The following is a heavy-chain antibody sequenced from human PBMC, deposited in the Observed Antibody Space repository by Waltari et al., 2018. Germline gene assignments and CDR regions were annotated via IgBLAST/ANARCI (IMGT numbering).Heavy chain of an antibody. Sequence: QVQLQESGPGLVKPSQTLSLTCTVSGGSISSGTYYWSWIRQPAGKGLEWVGRIYSSGSTNYHPSLKSRVTMSVDTSKNQFSLRLNSVTAADTAVYYCARGVGSSSSNWFDPWGQGTLVTVSS. D-gene: IGHD6-6*01. V-gene: IGHV4-61*02. CDR2: IYSSGST. CDR1: GGSISSGTYY. J-gene: IGHJ5*02. CDR3: ARGVGSSSSNWFDP.